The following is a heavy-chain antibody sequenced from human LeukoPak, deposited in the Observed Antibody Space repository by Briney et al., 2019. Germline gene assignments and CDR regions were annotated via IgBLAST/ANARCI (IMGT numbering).Heavy chain of an antibody. CDR2: IYHSGST. J-gene: IGHJ4*02. CDR1: GYSISSGYY. D-gene: IGHD1-1*01. CDR3: AREGASNYYFDY. Sequence: SETLSLTCSVSGYSISSGYYWGWIRQPPGKGLEWIGTIYHSGSTYYNPSLKSRVTISVDTSKNQFSLKLSSVTAADTAVYYCAREGASNYYFDYWGQGTLVTVSS. V-gene: IGHV4-38-2*02.